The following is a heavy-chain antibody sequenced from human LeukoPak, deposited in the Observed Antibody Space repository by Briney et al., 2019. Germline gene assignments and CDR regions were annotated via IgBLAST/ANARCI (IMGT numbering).Heavy chain of an antibody. Sequence: ASLKDSSKASVGTFSSSTVNWVRHAPGQGLEWMGGIIPILGTANYAQKFQGRVTITADESTSTAYMELSSLRSEDTAVYYCAGIRGEGIDYWGQGTLVTVSS. CDR3: AGIRGEGIDY. J-gene: IGHJ4*02. V-gene: IGHV1-69*13. CDR2: IIPILGTA. CDR1: VGTFSSST. D-gene: IGHD3-16*01.